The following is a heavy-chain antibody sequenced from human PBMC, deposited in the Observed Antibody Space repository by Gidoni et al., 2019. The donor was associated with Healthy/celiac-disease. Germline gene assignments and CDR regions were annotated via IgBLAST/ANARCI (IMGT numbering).Heavy chain of an antibody. CDR1: GFTFSDHY. V-gene: IGHV3-72*01. Sequence: EVQLVESGGGLVQPGGSLRLSCAASGFTFSDHYMDWVRQAPGKGLEWVGRTRNKANSYTTEYAASVKGRFTISRDDSKNSLYLQMNSLKTEDTAVYYCAPLRGGSYQWGQGTLVTVSS. CDR2: TRNKANSYTT. CDR3: APLRGGSYQ. J-gene: IGHJ4*02. D-gene: IGHD1-26*01.